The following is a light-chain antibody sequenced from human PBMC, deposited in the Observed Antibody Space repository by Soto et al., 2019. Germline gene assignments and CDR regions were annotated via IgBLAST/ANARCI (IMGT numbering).Light chain of an antibody. Sequence: QSVLTQPASVSGSPGQSITISCTGTSSDVGGYNYVSWYQQHPGKAPKLMIYAVTDRPSGVSSRFSGSKSGNTASLTISGLQADDEADYYCSSYTSSSTLFATGTKATVL. V-gene: IGLV2-14*01. CDR2: AVT. CDR1: SSDVGGYNY. J-gene: IGLJ1*01. CDR3: SSYTSSSTL.